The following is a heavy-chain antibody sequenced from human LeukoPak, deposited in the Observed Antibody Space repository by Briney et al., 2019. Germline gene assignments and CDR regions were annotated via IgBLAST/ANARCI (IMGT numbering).Heavy chain of an antibody. CDR3: AKGYGGITDY. CDR2: ISGSGGST. J-gene: IGHJ4*02. CDR1: GFTFSSYG. V-gene: IGHV3-23*01. D-gene: IGHD1-14*01. Sequence: GGSLRLSCTASGFTFSSYGMSWVRQAPGKGLEWVSAISGSGGSTYYADSVKGRFTISRDNSKNTLYLQMNSLRAEDTAVYYCAKGYGGITDYWGQGTLVTVSS.